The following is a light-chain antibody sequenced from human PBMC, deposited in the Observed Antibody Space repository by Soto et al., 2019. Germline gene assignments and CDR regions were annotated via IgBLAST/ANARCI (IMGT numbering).Light chain of an antibody. J-gene: IGKJ2*01. CDR3: QQYNSYSVYT. CDR1: QSISSW. V-gene: IGKV1-5*01. CDR2: DAS. Sequence: DIQMTQSPSTLSASVGDRVTITCRASQSISSWLAWYQQKPGKAPKLLIYDASSLESGVPSRFSGSGSGTEFPLTISSLQHDDFATYYCQQYNSYSVYTFGQGTKLEIK.